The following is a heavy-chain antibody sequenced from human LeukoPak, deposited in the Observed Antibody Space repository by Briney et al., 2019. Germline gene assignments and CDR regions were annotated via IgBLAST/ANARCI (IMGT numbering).Heavy chain of an antibody. Sequence: GESLKISCRGSGDTFTKNWIGWVRQMPGRGLEWMGAIYYDDSETNYSPAFQGQVTFSADRSTNTAYVQWSSLQASDTAMYFCARRGRDAHNFGWADHWGQGTLVTVSS. CDR1: GDTFTKNW. CDR2: IYYDDSET. J-gene: IGHJ5*02. CDR3: ARRGRDAHNFGWADH. D-gene: IGHD5-24*01. V-gene: IGHV5-51*01.